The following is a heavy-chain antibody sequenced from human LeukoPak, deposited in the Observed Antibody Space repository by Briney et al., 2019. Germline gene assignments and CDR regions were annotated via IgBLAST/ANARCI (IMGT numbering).Heavy chain of an antibody. Sequence: PGGSLRLSCAASGFTFSSYAMSWVRQAPGKGLEWVSAISGSGGSTYYADSVKGRFTISRDNSKNTLCLQMNSLRAEDTAVYYCAKTIGGWYYDLWNHYYMDVWGKGTTVTVSS. CDR1: GFTFSSYA. V-gene: IGHV3-23*01. CDR2: ISGSGGST. J-gene: IGHJ6*03. D-gene: IGHD3-3*01. CDR3: AKTIGGWYYDLWNHYYMDV.